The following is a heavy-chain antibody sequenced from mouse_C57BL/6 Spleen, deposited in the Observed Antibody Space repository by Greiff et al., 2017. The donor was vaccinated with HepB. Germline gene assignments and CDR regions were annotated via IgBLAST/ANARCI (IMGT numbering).Heavy chain of an antibody. CDR2: ISDGGSYT. CDR1: GFTFSSYA. V-gene: IGHV5-4*01. Sequence: EVQVVESGGGLVKPGGSLKLSCAASGFTFSSYAMSWVRQTPEKRLEWVATISDGGSYTYYPDNVKGRFTISRDNAKNNLYLQMSHLKSEDTAMYYCARGLYYDYDPFAYWGQGTLVTVSA. J-gene: IGHJ3*01. D-gene: IGHD2-4*01. CDR3: ARGLYYDYDPFAY.